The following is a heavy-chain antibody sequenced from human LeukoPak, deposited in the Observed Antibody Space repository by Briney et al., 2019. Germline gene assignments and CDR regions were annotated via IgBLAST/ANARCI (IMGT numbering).Heavy chain of an antibody. D-gene: IGHD3-10*01. J-gene: IGHJ6*03. V-gene: IGHV4-4*02. CDR2: MNHSGSA. CDR1: GGSISSSNW. Sequence: SETLSLTCAVSGGSISSSNWWSWVRQTPGEGLEWIGEMNHSGSANDNPSLKRRDTIFADTSKTQFSLKLSSATAADTAVYSCARSRRVTSNLRHLGSGPYQARADYYCMDLWGKGTTVTVSS. CDR3: ARSRRVTSNLRHLGSGPYQARADYYCMDL.